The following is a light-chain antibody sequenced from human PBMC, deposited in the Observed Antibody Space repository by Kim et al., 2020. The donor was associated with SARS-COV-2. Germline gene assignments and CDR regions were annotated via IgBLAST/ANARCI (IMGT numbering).Light chain of an antibody. J-gene: IGLJ2*01. CDR3: QSRDSGGNVV. V-gene: IGLV3-19*01. Sequence: SSELTQDPAVSVALGQTVRITCQGDCLRSYYATWYQQKPRQAPVLVIYGRNNRPSGIPDRFSGSASGNTASLTISGAQAEVEADFYCQSRDSGGNVVFGGGTQLTVL. CDR2: GRN. CDR1: CLRSYY.